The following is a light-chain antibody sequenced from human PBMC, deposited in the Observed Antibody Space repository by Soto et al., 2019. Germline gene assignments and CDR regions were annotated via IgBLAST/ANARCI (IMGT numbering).Light chain of an antibody. CDR3: ATWDDSLSGVV. CDR2: TDS. CDR1: SSNIGSNY. Sequence: QSVLTQPPSASGTPGQGVTISCSGSSSNIGSNYVYWYQHLPGTAPKLLIYTDSRRPSGVPDRFSGSKSGTSASLAISGLRSEDEADDYCATWDDSLSGVVFGGGTKLTV. V-gene: IGLV1-47*01. J-gene: IGLJ3*02.